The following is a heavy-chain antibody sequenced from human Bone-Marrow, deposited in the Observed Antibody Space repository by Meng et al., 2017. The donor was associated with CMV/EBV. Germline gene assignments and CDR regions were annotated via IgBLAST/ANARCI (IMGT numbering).Heavy chain of an antibody. D-gene: IGHD3-22*01. CDR2: IDWDDDK. CDR3: ARIPRYDSSGHYYYYGMDV. J-gene: IGHJ6*01. Sequence: SGPTLVKPTQTLTLTCTFSGFSLTTSGMCVSWVRQPPGKALEWLALIDWDDDKYYSTSLKTRLTISKDTSKNQVVLTMTNMDPVDTATYYCARIPRYDSSGHYYYYGMDVWGQGTTVTSFS. CDR1: GFSLTTSGMC. V-gene: IGHV2-70*20.